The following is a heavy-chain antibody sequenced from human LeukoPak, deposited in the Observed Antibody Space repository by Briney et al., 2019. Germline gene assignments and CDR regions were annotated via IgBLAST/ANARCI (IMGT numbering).Heavy chain of an antibody. Sequence: GGSLRLSFAAPGFTFDDYARDWVRQAPGKGLEWVSGISRNSGSKGYAVSVKSRFTISRDNVKNSLYLQMNSLRAEYTALYYCAKGCIHTHSPFDYWGQGALVTVSS. D-gene: IGHD2-8*01. CDR3: AKGCIHTHSPFDY. J-gene: IGHJ4*02. CDR2: ISRNSGSK. V-gene: IGHV3-9*01. CDR1: GFTFDDYA.